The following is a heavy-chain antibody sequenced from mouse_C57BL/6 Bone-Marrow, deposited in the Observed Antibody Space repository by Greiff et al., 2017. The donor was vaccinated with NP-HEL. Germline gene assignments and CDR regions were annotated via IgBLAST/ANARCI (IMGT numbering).Heavy chain of an antibody. CDR3: ACRDYYGSSYRDY. Sequence: VQLQQSGPELVKPGASVKISCKASGYSFTDYNMNWVKQSNGKSLEWIGVINPNYGTTSYNQKFKGKATLTADKSSSTAYMQLSSLTSEDSAVYYCACRDYYGSSYRDYWGQGTTLTVSS. CDR1: GYSFTDYN. CDR2: INPNYGTT. J-gene: IGHJ2*01. D-gene: IGHD1-1*01. V-gene: IGHV1-39*01.